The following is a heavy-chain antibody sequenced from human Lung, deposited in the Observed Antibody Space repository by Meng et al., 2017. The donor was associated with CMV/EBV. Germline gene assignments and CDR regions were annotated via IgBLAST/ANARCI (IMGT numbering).Heavy chain of an antibody. Sequence: GEGCGFTFSSYGMHWVRQAPGKGMWWVAFIRYDGSNQYYADSVKGRFTISRDNSKNTLYLQMNSLRAEDTAVYYCAKDMGFGELSYWGQGTLVTVSS. J-gene: IGHJ4*02. CDR1: GFTFSSYG. D-gene: IGHD3-10*01. CDR3: AKDMGFGELSY. V-gene: IGHV3-30*02. CDR2: IRYDGSNQ.